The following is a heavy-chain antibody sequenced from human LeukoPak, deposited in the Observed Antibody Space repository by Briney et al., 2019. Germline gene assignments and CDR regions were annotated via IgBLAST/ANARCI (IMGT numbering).Heavy chain of an antibody. J-gene: IGHJ4*02. CDR1: GASISGSGYY. D-gene: IGHD6-19*01. CDR2: IYYTGST. V-gene: IGHV4-39*01. CDR3: VKSGGYGLIDY. Sequence: SETLSLTCTVSGASISGSGYYLGWIRQPPGKGLEWIGNIYYTGSTYYNASLQSRVTISIDMSKNQFSLRLSSVTAADTAMYYCVKSGGYGLIDYWGQGTLVTVS.